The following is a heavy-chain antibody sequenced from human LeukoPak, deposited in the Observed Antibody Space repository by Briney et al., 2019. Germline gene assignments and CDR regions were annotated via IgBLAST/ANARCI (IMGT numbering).Heavy chain of an antibody. V-gene: IGHV1-69*04. D-gene: IGHD3-22*01. CDR2: IIPILGIA. CDR1: GGTFSSYA. CDR3: AQEAPNRAYYYDSSGYSYIP. Sequence: ASVKVSCKASGGTFSSYAISWVRQAPGQGLEWMGRIIPILGIANYAQKFQGRVTITADKSTSTAYMELSSLRSEDTAVYYCAQEAPNRAYYYDSSGYSYIPWGQGTLVTVSS. J-gene: IGHJ5*02.